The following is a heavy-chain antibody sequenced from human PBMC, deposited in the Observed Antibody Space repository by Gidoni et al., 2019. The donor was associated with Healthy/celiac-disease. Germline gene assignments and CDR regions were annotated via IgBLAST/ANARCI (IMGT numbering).Heavy chain of an antibody. CDR1: GVTVSSYA. Sequence: EVQLLESGGGLVQPGGSLRLSWAASGVTVSSYAMSWVRQAPWKGLEWVSAISGSGGSTYYADSVMGPFTISSDNTKNTLSLQMNSLRSEDTAVYYCANPIVVLPAAPFDYWGQGTLVTVSS. J-gene: IGHJ4*02. D-gene: IGHD2-2*01. V-gene: IGHV3-23*01. CDR3: ANPIVVLPAAPFDY. CDR2: ISGSGGST.